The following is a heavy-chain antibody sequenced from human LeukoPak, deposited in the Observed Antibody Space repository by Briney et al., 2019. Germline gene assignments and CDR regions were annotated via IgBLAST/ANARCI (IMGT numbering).Heavy chain of an antibody. CDR3: AKDPSDYAPDN. CDR1: GFTFSSYG. D-gene: IGHD4-17*01. Sequence: PGRSLRLSCAASGFTFSSYGMHWVRQAPGKGLEWVAVISYDGSNKYYADSVKGRFTISRDNSKNTLYLQMNSLRAEDTAVYYCAKDPSDYAPDNWGQGTLVTVSS. J-gene: IGHJ4*02. CDR2: ISYDGSNK. V-gene: IGHV3-30*18.